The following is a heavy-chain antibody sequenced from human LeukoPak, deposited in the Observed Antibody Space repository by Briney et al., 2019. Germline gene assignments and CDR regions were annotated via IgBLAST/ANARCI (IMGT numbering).Heavy chain of an antibody. V-gene: IGHV3-48*03. D-gene: IGHD3-16*01. J-gene: IGHJ3*02. CDR1: GSAFSSFG. CDR3: ARDLVSGAYTFDT. CDR2: ITSSGSTR. Sequence: GGSLRLSCAASGSAFSSFGLNWVRQGPGKGLQWVSFITSSGSTRYYADSVRGRFTISRDNAKNSLYLQMSSLRAEDTAVYYCARDLVSGAYTFDTWGQGTVVTVS.